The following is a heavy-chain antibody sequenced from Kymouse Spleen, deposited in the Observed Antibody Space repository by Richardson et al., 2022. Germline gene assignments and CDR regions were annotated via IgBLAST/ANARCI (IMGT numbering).Heavy chain of an antibody. J-gene: IGHJ6*02. D-gene: IGHD6-19*01. CDR2: INSDGSST. Sequence: EVQLVESGGGLVQPGGSLRLSCAASGFTFSSYWMHWVRQAPGKGLVWVSRINSDGSSTSYADSVKGRFTISRDNAKNTLYLQMNSLRAEDTAVYYCARDDSSGWYNYYYYGMDVWGQGTTVTVSS. CDR1: GFTFSSYW. V-gene: IGHV3-74*01. CDR3: ARDDSSGWYNYYYYGMDV.